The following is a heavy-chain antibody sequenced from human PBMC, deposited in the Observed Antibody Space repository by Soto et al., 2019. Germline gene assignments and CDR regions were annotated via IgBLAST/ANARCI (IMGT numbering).Heavy chain of an antibody. D-gene: IGHD7-27*01. CDR2: IYSGDGA. J-gene: IGHJ3*02. CDR3: ARAASGDAFDI. CDR1: GFTVSTNY. Sequence: LRLSCAASGFTVSTNYMSWVRQAPGKGLEWVSIIYSGDGAYFADSVKGRFTISRDNSKNTLYLQMNSLRAEDTAVYYCARAASGDAFDIWGQGTMVTVSS. V-gene: IGHV3-53*01.